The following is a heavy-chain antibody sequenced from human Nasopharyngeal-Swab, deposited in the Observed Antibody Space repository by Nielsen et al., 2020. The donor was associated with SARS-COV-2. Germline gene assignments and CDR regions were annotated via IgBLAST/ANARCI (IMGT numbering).Heavy chain of an antibody. CDR3: VGMGFDY. V-gene: IGHV3-74*01. CDR2: LDNDGTIT. J-gene: IGHJ4*02. CDR1: GFTFRRYW. D-gene: IGHD6-13*01. Sequence: GESLKISCVASGFTFRRYWMHWVRQAPGKGLEWVARLDNDGTITNHADSVRGRFTISRDNAENTLYLQMNSLRAEDTAVYYCVGMGFDYWGQGTLVTVSS.